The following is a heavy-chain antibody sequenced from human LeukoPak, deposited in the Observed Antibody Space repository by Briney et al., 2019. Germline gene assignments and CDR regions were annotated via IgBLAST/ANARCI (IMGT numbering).Heavy chain of an antibody. J-gene: IGHJ3*02. D-gene: IGHD3-16*01. V-gene: IGHV3-21*01. CDR2: ISSSSGYI. CDR1: GFTFSSYS. CDR3: ARVYGWGAAFDI. Sequence: GGSLRLSCAASGFTFSSYSMYWVRQAPGKGLEWVSSISSSSGYIYYADSVKGRFTISRDNTKNSLYLQMNSLRAEDTAVYYCARVYGWGAAFDIWGQGTMVTVSS.